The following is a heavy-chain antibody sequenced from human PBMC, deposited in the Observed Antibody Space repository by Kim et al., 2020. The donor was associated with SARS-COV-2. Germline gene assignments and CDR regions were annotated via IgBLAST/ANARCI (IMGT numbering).Heavy chain of an antibody. V-gene: IGHV6-1*01. J-gene: IGHJ4*02. CDR1: GDSVSSNSTA. CDR2: TYYRSKWYN. D-gene: IGHD2-2*02. Sequence: SQTLSLTCVISGDSVSSNSTAWNWIRQSPSRGLEWLARTYYRSKWYNDYAVSVKSRITITPDTSKNQLSLQLNSVTPEDTAVYYCARDYTRVFEYWGQGTLVTVSS. CDR3: ARDYTRVFEY.